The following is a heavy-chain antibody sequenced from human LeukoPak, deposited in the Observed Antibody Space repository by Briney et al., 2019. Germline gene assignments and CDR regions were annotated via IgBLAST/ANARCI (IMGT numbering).Heavy chain of an antibody. Sequence: AGGSLRLSCAASGFTFSSFWMTWVRQAPGKGLEWVANIKQDGSEKYYVDSVRGRFTISRDNATNSLSLQMNSLRAEDTAVYYCARDLNYFDYWGQGTLVTVSS. CDR1: GFTFSSFW. J-gene: IGHJ4*02. CDR2: IKQDGSEK. V-gene: IGHV3-7*01. CDR3: ARDLNYFDY.